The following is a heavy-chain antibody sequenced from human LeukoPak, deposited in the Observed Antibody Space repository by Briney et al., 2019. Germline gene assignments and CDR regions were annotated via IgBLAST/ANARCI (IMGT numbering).Heavy chain of an antibody. CDR2: IYYSGST. V-gene: IGHV4-39*01. Sequence: SETLFLTCTVSGGSISSSSYYWGWIRQPPGKGLEWIGSIYYSGSTYYNPSLKSRVTISVDTSKNKFSLKLSSVTAADTAVYYCARLHPYYFDYWGQGSLVSVSS. J-gene: IGHJ4*02. CDR3: ARLHPYYFDY. CDR1: GGSISSSSYY.